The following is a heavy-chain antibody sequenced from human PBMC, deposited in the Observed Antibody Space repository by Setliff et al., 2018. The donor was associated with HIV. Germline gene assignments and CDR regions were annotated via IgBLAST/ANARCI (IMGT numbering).Heavy chain of an antibody. CDR3: AKISPRGYSDITTGRLSDPFEV. CDR1: DSAMDSYY. D-gene: IGHD3-9*01. Sequence: SETLSLTCTVSDSAMDSYYWSWVRQSPGKGLEYIGDIYWTGKTDYNPSLKSRVTISLDTSGNQFSLKLNSVTGADTAVYYCAKISPRGYSDITTGRLSDPFEVWGPGTMVTVSS. V-gene: IGHV4-59*12. J-gene: IGHJ3*01. CDR2: IYWTGKT.